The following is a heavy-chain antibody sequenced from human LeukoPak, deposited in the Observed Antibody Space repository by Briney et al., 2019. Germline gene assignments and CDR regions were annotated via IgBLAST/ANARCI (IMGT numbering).Heavy chain of an antibody. J-gene: IGHJ4*02. Sequence: SETLSLTCTVSGYSISNGHYWGWIRQPPGKGLEWIGSISHTGSSYYNPSLKSRVTISVDTSKNQFSLRLSSVTAADTAVYYCARDERWLQLYWGQGTLVTVSS. D-gene: IGHD5-24*01. V-gene: IGHV4-38-2*02. CDR2: ISHTGSS. CDR1: GYSISNGHY. CDR3: ARDERWLQLY.